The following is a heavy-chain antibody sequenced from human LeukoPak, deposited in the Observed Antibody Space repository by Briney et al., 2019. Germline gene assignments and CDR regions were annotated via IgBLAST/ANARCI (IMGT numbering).Heavy chain of an antibody. CDR1: GFDLGHYE. V-gene: IGHV3-48*03. D-gene: IGHD3-22*01. CDR3: AKDFPHHYETGHGMDL. CDR2: ISVRAATI. Sequence: QTGGSLRLSCAASGFDLGHYEVNWVRQAPGKGLGWIAHISVRAATIYYGDSVEGRFTISRDDAKNSLSLQMNSLRVEDTAIYYCAKDFPHHYETGHGMDLWGQGTTVTVS. J-gene: IGHJ6*02.